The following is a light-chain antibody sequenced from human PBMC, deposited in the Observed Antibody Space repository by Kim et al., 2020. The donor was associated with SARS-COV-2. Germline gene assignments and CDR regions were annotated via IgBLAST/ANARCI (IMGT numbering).Light chain of an antibody. J-gene: IGLJ2*01. CDR3: STWDDTLNAVV. CDR2: SND. V-gene: IGLV1-44*01. Sequence: ELTQPPSASGTPGQRVTISCSGSSSNIGNNAVNWYQQLPGTAPKSLIYSNDQRPSGVPARFSGSKSGTSGSLAISGLQSEDEADYYCSTWDDTLNAVVFGAGTQLTVL. CDR1: SSNIGNNA.